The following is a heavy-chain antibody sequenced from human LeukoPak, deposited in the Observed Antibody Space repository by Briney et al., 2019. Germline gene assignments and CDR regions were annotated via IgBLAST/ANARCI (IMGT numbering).Heavy chain of an antibody. CDR1: GASISSYY. V-gene: IGHV4-59*01. J-gene: IGHJ4*02. CDR3: ARGNYNYYGSGSPFDY. CDR2: IYYSGST. D-gene: IGHD3-10*01. Sequence: SETLSLTCSVSGASISSYYWSWIRQPPGKGLEWIGYIYYSGSTNYNPSLKSRVTISVDTSKNQFSLRLSSVTAADTAVYYCARGNYNYYGSGSPFDYWGQGTLVTVSS.